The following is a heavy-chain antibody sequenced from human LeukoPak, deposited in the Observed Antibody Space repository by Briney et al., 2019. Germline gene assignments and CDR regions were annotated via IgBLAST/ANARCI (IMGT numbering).Heavy chain of an antibody. CDR2: ISGSGGST. D-gene: IGHD3-16*01. CDR3: TFWGYSQNYYFVY. V-gene: IGHV3-23*01. J-gene: IGHJ4*02. Sequence: PGGSLRLSCAASGFTFSSYAMSWVRQAPGKGLEWVSAISGSGGSTYYADSVKGRFTISRDNSKNTLYLQMNSLRVADTAVYCCTFWGYSQNYYFVYWGQGTLVTVSS. CDR1: GFTFSSYA.